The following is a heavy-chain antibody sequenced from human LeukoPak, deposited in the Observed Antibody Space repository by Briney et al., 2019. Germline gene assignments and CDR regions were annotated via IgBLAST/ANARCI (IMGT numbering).Heavy chain of an antibody. D-gene: IGHD6-13*01. CDR1: GYSLTSYW. CDR2: IDPSDSYT. CDR3: SRHPQLAAAAIDVDY. J-gene: IGHJ4*02. V-gene: IGHV5-10-1*01. Sequence: GESLKISCKGAGYSLTSYWISWVRQMPGKGLEWMGRIDPSDSYTNYSPSFQGHVTISADKSISTAYLQWSSLKASGTAMYYCSRHPQLAAAAIDVDYWGQGTLVTVSS.